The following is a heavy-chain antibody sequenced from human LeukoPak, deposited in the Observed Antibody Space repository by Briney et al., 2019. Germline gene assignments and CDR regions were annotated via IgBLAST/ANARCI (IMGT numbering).Heavy chain of an antibody. J-gene: IGHJ4*02. V-gene: IGHV4-59*08. CDR3: ARGARAGYNLEPFDY. CDR1: GGSMSSYY. D-gene: IGHD5-24*01. CDR2: IYYSGST. Sequence: TSETLSLTCTVSGGSMSSYYWSWIRQPPGKGLEWIGYIYYSGSTKYNPSLKSRVTISVDTSKNQFSLRLSSVTAADTAVYYCARGARAGYNLEPFDYWGQGTLVTVSS.